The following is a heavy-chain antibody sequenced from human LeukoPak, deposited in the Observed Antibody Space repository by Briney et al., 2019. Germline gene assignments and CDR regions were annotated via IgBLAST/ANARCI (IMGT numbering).Heavy chain of an antibody. CDR1: GGTFSSYA. CDR3: ARSDGYNYDGAD. D-gene: IGHD5-24*01. CDR2: MNPNSGNT. J-gene: IGHJ4*02. Sequence: ASVKVSCKASGGTFSSYAISWVRQAPGQGLEWMGWMNPNSGNTGYAQKFQGRVTMTRNTSISTAYMELSSLRSEDTAVYYCARSDGYNYDGADWGQGTLVTVSS. V-gene: IGHV1-8*02.